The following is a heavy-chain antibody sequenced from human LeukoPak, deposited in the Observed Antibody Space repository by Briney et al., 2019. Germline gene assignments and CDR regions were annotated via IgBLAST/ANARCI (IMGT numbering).Heavy chain of an antibody. V-gene: IGHV3-23*01. Sequence: GGSLRLSCVVSGLTFSNVWMSWVRQAPGKGLEWVSAISGSGGSTYYADSVKGRFTISRDNSKDTLYPQMNSLRAEDTAVYYCAKDRSITIFGVVIIEAFDIWGQGTMVTVSS. D-gene: IGHD3-3*01. CDR1: GLTFSNVW. CDR2: ISGSGGST. J-gene: IGHJ3*02. CDR3: AKDRSITIFGVVIIEAFDI.